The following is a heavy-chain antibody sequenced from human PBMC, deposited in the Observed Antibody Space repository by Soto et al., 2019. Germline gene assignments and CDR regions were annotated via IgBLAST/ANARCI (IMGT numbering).Heavy chain of an antibody. CDR2: ISYDGSNK. CDR3: AKLSIAVAGTAAFDI. D-gene: IGHD6-19*01. J-gene: IGHJ3*02. CDR1: GFTFSSYC. V-gene: IGHV3-30*18. Sequence: GGSLRLSCAASGFTFSSYCMHWVRQAPGKGLEWVAVISYDGSNKYYADSVKGRFTISRDNSKNTLYLQMNSLRAEDTAVYYCAKLSIAVAGTAAFDIWGQGTMVTVSS.